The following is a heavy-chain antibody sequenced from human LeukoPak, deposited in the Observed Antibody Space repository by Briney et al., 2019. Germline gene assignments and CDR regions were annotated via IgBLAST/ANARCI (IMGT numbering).Heavy chain of an antibody. CDR1: GYSFTSYW. D-gene: IGHD3-10*01. V-gene: IGHV5-51*01. Sequence: GESLKISCKGSGYSFTSYWIGWVRQLPGKGLEWMGIIYPGDSDTRYSPSFQGQVTISADKSISTAYLQWSSLKASDTAMYYCARPVGDRAYGSGSYHAFDIWGQGTMVTVSS. CDR3: ARPVGDRAYGSGSYHAFDI. CDR2: IYPGDSDT. J-gene: IGHJ3*02.